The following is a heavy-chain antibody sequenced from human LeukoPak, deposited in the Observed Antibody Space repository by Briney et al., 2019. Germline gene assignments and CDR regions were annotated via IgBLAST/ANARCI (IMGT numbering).Heavy chain of an antibody. V-gene: IGHV4-59*08. CDR1: GGSISSYY. Sequence: PSETLSLTCTVSGGSISSYYWSWIRQPPGKGLEWIGYIYYSGSTNYNPFLKSRVTISVDTSKNQFSLKLSSVTAADTAVYYYARDEWELDYYYYMDVWGKGTTVTVSS. CDR3: ARDEWELDYYYYMDV. J-gene: IGHJ6*03. CDR2: IYYSGST. D-gene: IGHD1-26*01.